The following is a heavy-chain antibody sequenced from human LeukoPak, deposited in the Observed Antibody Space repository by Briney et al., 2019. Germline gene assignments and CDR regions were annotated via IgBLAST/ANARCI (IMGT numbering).Heavy chain of an antibody. V-gene: IGHV3-21*01. J-gene: IGHJ6*02. CDR1: GFTFSNYG. CDR2: FSSSSSYI. Sequence: GGSLRLSCAASGFTFSNYGMNWVRQAPGKGLEWVSYFSSSSSYIYYADSVKGRFTISRDTAKNSLYLQMSGLRAEGTAVYYCARDISGYGMDVWGQGTTVTVSS. CDR3: ARDISGYGMDV.